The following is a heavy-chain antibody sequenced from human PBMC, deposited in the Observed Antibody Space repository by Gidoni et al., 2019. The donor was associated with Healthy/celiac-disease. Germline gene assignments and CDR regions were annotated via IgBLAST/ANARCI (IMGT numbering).Heavy chain of an antibody. Sequence: TASGFTFSSYSMNWVRQAPGKGLEWVSYISSSSSTIYYADSVKGRFTISRDNAKNSLYLQMNSLRAEDTAVYYCARDRCSYGYCFDYWGQGTLVTVSS. CDR3: ARDRCSYGYCFDY. J-gene: IGHJ4*02. D-gene: IGHD5-18*01. CDR2: ISSSSSTI. CDR1: GFTFSSYS. V-gene: IGHV3-48*01.